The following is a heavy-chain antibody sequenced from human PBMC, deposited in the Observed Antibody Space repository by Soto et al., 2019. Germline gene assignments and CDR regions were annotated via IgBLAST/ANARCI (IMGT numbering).Heavy chain of an antibody. CDR1: GGSFSSYY. D-gene: IGHD2-2*01. J-gene: IGHJ4*02. Sequence: SETLSLTCAVYGGSFSSYYWSWIRQPPGKGLEWIGEINHSGSTNYNPSLKSRVTISVDTSKNQFSLKLSSVTAADTAVYYCARLQGRQLPRRRSFDYWGQGTLVTVSS. V-gene: IGHV4-34*01. CDR3: ARLQGRQLPRRRSFDY. CDR2: INHSGST.